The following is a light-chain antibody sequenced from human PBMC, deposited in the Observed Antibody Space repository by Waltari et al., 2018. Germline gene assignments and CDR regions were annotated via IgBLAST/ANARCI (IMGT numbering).Light chain of an antibody. Sequence: QTVVTQEPSLTLSPGGTVTPTCTSSPGAVTIANNPNWFKQKPGQAPWARIYRKSNKHSWTPARVSGSLLGGKAALSLSGVQPEDEAEYYCLLYYGGAQRVFGGGTKLTVL. CDR2: RKS. V-gene: IGLV7-43*01. CDR1: PGAVTIANN. CDR3: LLYYGGAQRV. J-gene: IGLJ2*01.